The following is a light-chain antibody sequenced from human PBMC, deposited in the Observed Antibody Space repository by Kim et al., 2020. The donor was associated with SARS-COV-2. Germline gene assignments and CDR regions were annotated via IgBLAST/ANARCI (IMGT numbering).Light chain of an antibody. Sequence: QSALTQPASVSGSPGQSITISCTGTSSDVGGYNYVSWYQQHPGKAPKLMIYDVSNRPSGVSNRFSGSKSGNTASLTISGLQAEDEADYYCSSYTSSSTLERYVVFGGGTQLTVL. CDR1: SSDVGGYNY. J-gene: IGLJ2*01. CDR2: DVS. V-gene: IGLV2-14*03. CDR3: SSYTSSSTLERYVV.